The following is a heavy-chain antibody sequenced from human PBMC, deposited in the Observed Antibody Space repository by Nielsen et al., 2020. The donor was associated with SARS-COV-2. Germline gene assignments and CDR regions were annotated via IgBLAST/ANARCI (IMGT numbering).Heavy chain of an antibody. CDR2: KSYDGSNK. Sequence: GGSLRLSCAASGFTFSSYAMHWVRQAPGKGLEWVAVKSYDGSNKYYADSVKGRFTISRDNSKNTLYLQMNSLRAEDTAVYYCARGLEQLTPSHFDYWGQGTLVTVSS. J-gene: IGHJ4*02. D-gene: IGHD6-13*01. CDR1: GFTFSSYA. CDR3: ARGLEQLTPSHFDY. V-gene: IGHV3-30*04.